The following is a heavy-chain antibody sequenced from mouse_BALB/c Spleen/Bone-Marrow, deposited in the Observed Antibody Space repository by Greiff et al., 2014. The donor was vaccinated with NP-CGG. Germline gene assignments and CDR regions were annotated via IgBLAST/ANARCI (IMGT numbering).Heavy chain of an antibody. CDR3: ARSAFYALDY. CDR2: INPGSSTI. Sequence: EVKLVESGGGLVQPGGSLNLSCAASGFDFSRYWMSWARQAPGKGQEWIGEINPGSSTINYTPSLNDKFIISRDNAKNTLYLQMSKVRSEDTALYYCARSAFYALDYWGQGTSVTVSS. CDR1: GFDFSRYW. D-gene: IGHD3-1*01. V-gene: IGHV4-2*02. J-gene: IGHJ4*01.